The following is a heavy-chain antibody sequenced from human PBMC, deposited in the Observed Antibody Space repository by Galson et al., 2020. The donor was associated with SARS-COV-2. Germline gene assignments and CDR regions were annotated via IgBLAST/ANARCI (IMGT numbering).Heavy chain of an antibody. D-gene: IGHD3-22*01. J-gene: IGHJ1*01. Sequence: GGSLRLSCEASGYRFRSYGMYWVRQAPGKGLEWVAIIWYDGSTKHYADSVKGRFSISRDNSKNTLYLEMNSMRAEDTALYYCARASDYDSGSESLNDWGQGALVTVSS. V-gene: IGHV3-33*07. CDR2: IWYDGSTK. CDR3: ARASDYDSGSESLND. CDR1: GYRFRSYG.